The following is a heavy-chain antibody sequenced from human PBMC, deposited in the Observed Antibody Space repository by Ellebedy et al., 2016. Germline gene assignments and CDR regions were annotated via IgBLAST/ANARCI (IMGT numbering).Heavy chain of an antibody. CDR3: ASLKGESVYYGLDV. CDR2: IYSSGTT. D-gene: IGHD2/OR15-2a*01. CDR1: GGYISSYY. V-gene: IGHV4-59*01. J-gene: IGHJ6*02. Sequence: SETLSLXXTVSGGYISSYYWSWIRQPPGKGLEWIGYIYSSGTTVYSPSLKSRVTISIDTSKNQFSLKLSSVTAADAAVYYCASLKGESVYYGLDVWGQGTTVTVSS.